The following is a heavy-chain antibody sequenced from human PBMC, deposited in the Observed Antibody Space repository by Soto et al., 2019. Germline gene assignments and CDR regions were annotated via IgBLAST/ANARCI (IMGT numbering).Heavy chain of an antibody. V-gene: IGHV1-69*01. CDR2: IIPIFGTA. Sequence: QVQLVQSGAEVKKPGSSVKVSCKASGGTFSSYAISWVRQAPGQGLEWMGGIIPIFGTANYAQKFQGRVTITADESTSTAYMELSSLRSEDPAVYYCARGKIAAAGTYYYYGMDVWGQGTTVTVSS. CDR1: GGTFSSYA. D-gene: IGHD6-13*01. CDR3: ARGKIAAAGTYYYYGMDV. J-gene: IGHJ6*02.